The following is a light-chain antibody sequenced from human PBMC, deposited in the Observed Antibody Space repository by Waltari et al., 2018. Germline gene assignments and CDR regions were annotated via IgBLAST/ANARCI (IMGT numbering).Light chain of an antibody. CDR1: QSFSSN. CDR2: GVS. J-gene: IGKJ1*01. V-gene: IGKV3-15*01. Sequence: EMVMTQSPATLSVSPGERATLSCRASQSFSSNLAGYQHKPGQAPRPPIHGVSTRATGVPARFSGSGSGTEFTLTISSLQSEDFAVYYCQHYSNWPTFGQGTRVEIK. CDR3: QHYSNWPT.